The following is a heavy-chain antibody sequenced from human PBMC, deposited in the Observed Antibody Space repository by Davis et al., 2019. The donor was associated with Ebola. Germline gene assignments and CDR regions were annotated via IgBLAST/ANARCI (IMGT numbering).Heavy chain of an antibody. CDR3: AAGGVGGGFDI. CDR2: INPNDGRT. Sequence: ASVKVSCKASGYTFTNYYMHWVRQAPGQGLEWMGMINPNDGRTIYAQNFQDRVTMTEDTSTDTAYMELSSLRSEDTAVYYCAAGGVGGGFDIWGHGTMVTVSS. D-gene: IGHD2-15*01. CDR1: GYTFTNYY. J-gene: IGHJ3*02. V-gene: IGHV1-46*01.